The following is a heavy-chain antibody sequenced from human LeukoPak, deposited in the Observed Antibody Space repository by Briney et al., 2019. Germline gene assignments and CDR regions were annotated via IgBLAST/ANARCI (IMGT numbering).Heavy chain of an antibody. Sequence: GGSLRLSCAASGFTVTSNYMSWVRQAPGKGLEWVSSIYTGGRTYYADSVKGRFTISRDFSKNTLYLQMNSLRAEDTAVYYCARDSYYYGSGSYQFFDYWGQGTLASVSS. D-gene: IGHD3-10*01. CDR3: ARDSYYYGSGSYQFFDY. V-gene: IGHV3-53*01. CDR1: GFTVTSNY. J-gene: IGHJ4*02. CDR2: IYTGGRT.